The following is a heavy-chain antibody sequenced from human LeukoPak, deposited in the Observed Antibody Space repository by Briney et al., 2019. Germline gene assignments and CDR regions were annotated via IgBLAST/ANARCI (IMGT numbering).Heavy chain of an antibody. V-gene: IGHV3-30*18. Sequence: HPGRSLRLSCAASGFTFSSYGMHWVRQAPGKGLEWVAVISYDGSNKYYADSVKGRFTISRDNSKNTLYLQMNSLRAEDTAVYYCAKDGVGANTYYYYGMDVWGQGTTVTVSS. CDR3: AKDGVGANTYYYYGMDV. CDR2: ISYDGSNK. J-gene: IGHJ6*02. CDR1: GFTFSSYG. D-gene: IGHD1-26*01.